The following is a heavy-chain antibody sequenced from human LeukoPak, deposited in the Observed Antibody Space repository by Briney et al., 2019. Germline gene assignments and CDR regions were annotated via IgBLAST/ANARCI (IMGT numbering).Heavy chain of an antibody. CDR2: ISAYNSNT. CDR3: ARVGVEYDSSGYYDY. D-gene: IGHD3-22*01. V-gene: IGHV1-18*01. J-gene: IGHJ4*02. Sequence: ASVKVSCKASGYTFTSYGISWVRQAPGQGLEWMGWISAYNSNTNYAQKLQGRVTMTTDTSTSTAYMELRSLRSDDTAVYYCARVGVEYDSSGYYDYWGQGTLVTVSS. CDR1: GYTFTSYG.